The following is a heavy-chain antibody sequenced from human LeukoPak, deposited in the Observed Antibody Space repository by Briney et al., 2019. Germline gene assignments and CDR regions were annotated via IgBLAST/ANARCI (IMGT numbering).Heavy chain of an antibody. CDR1: GYTFTGYY. Sequence: ASVKVSCKASGYTFTGYYMHWVRQAPGQGLEWMGWINPNSGGTNYAQKFQGRVTMTRDTSINTAYMELSRLRSDDTAVYYCARAVAIYCTNGVSSHRAFDIWGQGTMVTVSS. CDR2: INPNSGGT. V-gene: IGHV1-2*02. CDR3: ARAVAIYCTNGVSSHRAFDI. D-gene: IGHD2-8*01. J-gene: IGHJ3*02.